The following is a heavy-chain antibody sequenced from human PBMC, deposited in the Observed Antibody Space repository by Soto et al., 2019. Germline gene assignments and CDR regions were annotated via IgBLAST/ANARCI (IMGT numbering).Heavy chain of an antibody. Sequence: QVHLVQSGTEVKKPGSSVKVSCKASGGTFSSSGFSWVRQAPGQGLEWMGMIVPSLDTTNYAQKVQDRVTITADEVTSTAYMELRSLRSEDTAVYYCARWPQPRYTADPYAVDVWGQGTRVIVSS. D-gene: IGHD3-16*02. CDR3: ARWPQPRYTADPYAVDV. CDR1: GGTFSSSG. J-gene: IGHJ6*02. V-gene: IGHV1-69*11. CDR2: IVPSLDTT.